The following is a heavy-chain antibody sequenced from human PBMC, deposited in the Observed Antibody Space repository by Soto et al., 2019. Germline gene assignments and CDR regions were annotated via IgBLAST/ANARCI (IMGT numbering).Heavy chain of an antibody. Sequence: QVQLVESGGGVVQPGRSLRLSCAASGFTFSTYAMHWVRQAPGKGLEWVAVISRDGTNKYHADSVKGRFTISRDNSKNTMYLQMNSLRAEDTAMYYCARFVGYGGDDYYVDYWGQGTLVTVSS. CDR1: GFTFSTYA. CDR2: ISRDGTNK. D-gene: IGHD5-12*01. CDR3: ARFVGYGGDDYYVDY. J-gene: IGHJ4*02. V-gene: IGHV3-30-3*01.